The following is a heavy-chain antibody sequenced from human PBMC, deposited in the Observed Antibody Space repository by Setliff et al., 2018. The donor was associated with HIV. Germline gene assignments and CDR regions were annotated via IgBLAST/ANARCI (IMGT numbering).Heavy chain of an antibody. D-gene: IGHD3-22*01. CDR1: GDSIGTYS. V-gene: IGHV4-4*09. Sequence: PSETLSLTCAVSGDSIGTYSWHWLRQPPGKGLEWIGYIYGSGSTGYNPSLTSRVTISVDTSKNQFSLKLSSVTAADTAVYYCAREIGDYYDSSGYYPPTDYYYGMDVWGQGTTVTVSS. J-gene: IGHJ6*02. CDR3: AREIGDYYDSSGYYPPTDYYYGMDV. CDR2: IYGSGST.